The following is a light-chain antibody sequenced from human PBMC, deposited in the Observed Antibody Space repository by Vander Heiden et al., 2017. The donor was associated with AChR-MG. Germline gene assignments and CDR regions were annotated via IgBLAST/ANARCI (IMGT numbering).Light chain of an antibody. CDR3: SSYAGSNNLV. CDR1: SSDVGGYDF. CDR2: EVS. Sequence: QSALTQPPSASGSPGQSVTFSCTGTSSDVGGYDFVSWYQQHPGKAPKLIIYEVSERPSGVPDRFTGSKSGNTASLTVSGLQADDEADYYCSSYAGSNNLVFGGGTKLTVL. J-gene: IGLJ2*01. V-gene: IGLV2-8*01.